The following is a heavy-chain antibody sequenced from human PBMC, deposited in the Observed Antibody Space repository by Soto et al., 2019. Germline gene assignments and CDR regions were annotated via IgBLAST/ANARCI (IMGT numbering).Heavy chain of an antibody. CDR3: AGGASGAYYYYYYYMDV. J-gene: IGHJ6*03. V-gene: IGHV3-21*01. CDR1: GFTFSSYA. Sequence: PGGSLRLSCAASGFTFSSYAMSWVRQAPGKGLEWVSSISSSSSYIYYADSVKGRFTISRDNAKNSLYLQMNSLRAEDTAVYYCAGGASGAYYYYYYYMDVWGKGTTVTVSS. CDR2: ISSSSSYI.